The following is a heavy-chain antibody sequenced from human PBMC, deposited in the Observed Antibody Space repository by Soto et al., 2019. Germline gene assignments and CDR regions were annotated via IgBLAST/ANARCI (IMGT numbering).Heavy chain of an antibody. CDR1: GFTFSGSA. V-gene: IGHV3-73*01. CDR2: IRSKANSYAT. D-gene: IGHD3-10*01. Sequence: PGGSLRLSCAASGFTFSGSAMHWVRQASGKGLEWVGRIRSKANSYATAYAASVKGRFTISRDDSKNTAYLQMNSLKTEDTAVYYCTAYGSGSYYTHYWGQGTLVTVSS. J-gene: IGHJ4*02. CDR3: TAYGSGSYYTHY.